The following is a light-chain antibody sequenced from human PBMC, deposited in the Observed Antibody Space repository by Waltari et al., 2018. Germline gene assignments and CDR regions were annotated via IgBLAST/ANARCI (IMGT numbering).Light chain of an antibody. CDR2: WAS. J-gene: IGKJ4*01. CDR3: QNYYSTPLT. Sequence: DIVMTQSPDSLAVSLGARATINYRSSQNLLYSSNNKNFLAWYQQKPGQPPRLLIYWASTRESGVPDRFSGSGSGTYFTLTINSVQAEDVAVYYCQNYYSTPLTFGGGTKVEIK. V-gene: IGKV4-1*01. CDR1: QNLLYSSNNKNF.